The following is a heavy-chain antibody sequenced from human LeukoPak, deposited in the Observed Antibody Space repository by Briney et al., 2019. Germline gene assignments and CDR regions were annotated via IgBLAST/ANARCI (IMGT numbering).Heavy chain of an antibody. CDR2: INLNSGGT. V-gene: IGHV1-2*02. D-gene: IGHD1/OR15-1a*01. CDR1: GYTFTDYY. CDR3: ARVMNREGTNY. J-gene: IGHJ4*02. Sequence: ASVKVSCKASGYTFTDYYLHWVRQAPGQGLEWMGWINLNSGGTNSAQKFQGRVTMTRDTSISTAYMELNRLRSDDTAVYYCARVMNREGTNYWGQGTLVTVSS.